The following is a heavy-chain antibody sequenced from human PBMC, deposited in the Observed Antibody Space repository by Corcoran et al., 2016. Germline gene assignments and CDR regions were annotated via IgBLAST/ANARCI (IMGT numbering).Heavy chain of an antibody. Sequence: QVQLVESGGGVVQPGGSLRIACAASGFTLSRHGMHWVRQAPGKSLEWVAIIWYDGSKTDYADSVKGRFTISRDTSKNTLYLQTTNLRAEDTAVYYCARNMGIPGRFDYWGQGTLVTVSS. V-gene: IGHV3-33*03. CDR2: IWYDGSKT. CDR1: GFTLSRHG. D-gene: IGHD1-26*01. J-gene: IGHJ4*02. CDR3: ARNMGIPGRFDY.